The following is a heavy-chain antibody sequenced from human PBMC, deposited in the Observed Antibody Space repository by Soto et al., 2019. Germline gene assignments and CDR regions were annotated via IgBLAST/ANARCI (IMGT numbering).Heavy chain of an antibody. CDR1: GFTFSGSA. J-gene: IGHJ6*02. CDR3: TRQRLGSSSSLWRQNYDYYGMDV. Sequence: GGSLRLSCAASGFTFSGSAMHWVRQASGKGLEWVGRITNKPNSYATAYAASVKGRFTISRDDSKNTAYLQMNSLKTEDTAVYYCTRQRLGSSSSLWRQNYDYYGMDVWGQGTTVTVSS. V-gene: IGHV3-73*01. D-gene: IGHD6-6*01. CDR2: ITNKPNSYAT.